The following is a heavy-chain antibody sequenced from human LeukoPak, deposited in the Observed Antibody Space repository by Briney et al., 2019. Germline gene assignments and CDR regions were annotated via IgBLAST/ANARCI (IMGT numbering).Heavy chain of an antibody. J-gene: IGHJ4*02. CDR3: ARDREHSYGSDLDH. Sequence: SETLSLTCTVSGGSIHTYNWIWIRLPAGKGLEWIGRNNIAGQGYYNPSLKSRVTISVDRPNNQFSLELTSVTAADTAVYFCARDREHSYGSDLDHWGQGILVTVSS. V-gene: IGHV4-4*07. CDR1: GGSIHTYN. D-gene: IGHD5-18*01. CDR2: NNIAGQG.